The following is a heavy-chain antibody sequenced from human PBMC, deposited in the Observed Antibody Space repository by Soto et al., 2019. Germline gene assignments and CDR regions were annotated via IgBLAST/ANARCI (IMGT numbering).Heavy chain of an antibody. J-gene: IGHJ4*02. CDR2: IKQDGSEK. Sequence: PGGSLRLSCAASGFTFSSCWMSWVRQAPGKGLQWVANIKQDGSEKYYVDSVKGRFTISRDNAKNSLYLQMNSLRAEDTAVYHCARWDHSSGLDYWGQGTLVTVSS. CDR1: GFTFSSCW. V-gene: IGHV3-7*01. D-gene: IGHD3-22*01. CDR3: ARWDHSSGLDY.